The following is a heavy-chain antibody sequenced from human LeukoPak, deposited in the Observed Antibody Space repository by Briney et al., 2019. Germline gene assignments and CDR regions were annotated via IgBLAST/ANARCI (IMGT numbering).Heavy chain of an antibody. CDR2: IWYDGSNK. Sequence: PGGSLRLSCAASGFTFSSYGMHWVRQAPGKGLEWVAVIWYDGSNKYYADSVKGRFTISRDRSKNTLYLQMNSLRAEDTAVYYCARAQSRYSGYDSFPFDYWGQGTLVTVSS. CDR1: GFTFSSYG. D-gene: IGHD5-12*01. V-gene: IGHV3-33*01. J-gene: IGHJ4*02. CDR3: ARAQSRYSGYDSFPFDY.